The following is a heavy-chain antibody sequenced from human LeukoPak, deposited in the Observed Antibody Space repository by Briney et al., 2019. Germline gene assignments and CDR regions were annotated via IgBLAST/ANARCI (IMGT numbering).Heavy chain of an antibody. Sequence: GASLKVSCKASGYTFTSYYMHWVRQAPGQGLEWMGTINPSGGSASYAQKFQGRVTMTRDTSTSTVYMELSSLRSEDTAVYYCARDRAPGYDFSVDYWGQGTLVTVSS. CDR2: INPSGGSA. D-gene: IGHD3-3*01. V-gene: IGHV1-46*01. CDR3: ARDRAPGYDFSVDY. CDR1: GYTFTSYY. J-gene: IGHJ4*02.